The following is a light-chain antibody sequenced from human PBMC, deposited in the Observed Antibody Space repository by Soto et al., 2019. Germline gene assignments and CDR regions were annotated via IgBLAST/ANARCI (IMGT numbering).Light chain of an antibody. V-gene: IGKV3-15*01. CDR3: QQYNNWPRRT. CDR1: QSVSSN. J-gene: IGKJ5*01. CDR2: GAS. Sequence: EIVMPQSPSTLSVSPGERAALSGVFSQSVSSNLAWYQQKPGQAPRLLIYGASTRATGIPARFSGSGSGTEFTLTISSLQSEDFAVYYCQQYNNWPRRTFGQGTRLEIK.